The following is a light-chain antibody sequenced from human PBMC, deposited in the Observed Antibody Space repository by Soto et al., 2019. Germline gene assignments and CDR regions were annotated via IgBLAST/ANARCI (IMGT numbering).Light chain of an antibody. J-gene: IGLJ3*02. CDR2: EDN. Sequence: QSALTQPASVSGSPGQSITISCTGTSSDVGSYNLVSWYQQHPGKAPKLMIYEDNERPSGVSNRFSGSKSGNTASLTISGLQAEDEADYYCCSYAGSSTWMFGGGTKLTVL. V-gene: IGLV2-23*01. CDR1: SSDVGSYNL. CDR3: CSYAGSSTWM.